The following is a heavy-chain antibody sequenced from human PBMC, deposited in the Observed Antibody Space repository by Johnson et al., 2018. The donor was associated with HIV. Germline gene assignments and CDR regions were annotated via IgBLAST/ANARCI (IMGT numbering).Heavy chain of an antibody. J-gene: IGHJ3*02. CDR2: ISSDGSNK. CDR3: ARDGYYDRSGYWGLDAFHI. D-gene: IGHD3-22*01. Sequence: QVQLVESEGGVVQPGRSLRLSCAASGFTFSSYGMAWVRQAPGKGLEWVALISSDGSNKYYADSVKGRFTISRDNSKNTLYLQMGSLRVEDMAVYYCARDGYYDRSGYWGLDAFHIWGQGTTVTVSS. V-gene: IGHV3-30*03. CDR1: GFTFSSYG.